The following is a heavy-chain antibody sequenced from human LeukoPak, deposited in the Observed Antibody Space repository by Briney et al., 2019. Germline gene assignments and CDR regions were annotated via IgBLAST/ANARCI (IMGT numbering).Heavy chain of an antibody. Sequence: GGSLRLSCAASGFTFSSYAMSWVRQAPGKGLEWVSVIYSGGSTYYADSVKGRFTISRDNSKNTLYLQMNSLRAEDTAVYYCARDGPADYFDYWGQGTLVTVSS. V-gene: IGHV3-53*01. CDR1: GFTFSSYA. CDR3: ARDGPADYFDY. D-gene: IGHD2-2*01. CDR2: IYSGGST. J-gene: IGHJ4*02.